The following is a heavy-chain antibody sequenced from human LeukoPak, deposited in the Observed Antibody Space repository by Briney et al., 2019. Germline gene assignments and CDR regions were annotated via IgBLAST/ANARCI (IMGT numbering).Heavy chain of an antibody. J-gene: IGHJ4*02. Sequence: GASVKVSCKASGYTFTGYYMHWLRQAPGQGLEWMGRINPNSGGTNYAQKFQGRVTMTRETSISTAYMELSRLRSDDTAVYYCARAAAAGTINFDYWGQGTLVTVSS. CDR3: ARAAAAGTINFDY. CDR2: INPNSGGT. V-gene: IGHV1-2*06. CDR1: GYTFTGYY. D-gene: IGHD6-13*01.